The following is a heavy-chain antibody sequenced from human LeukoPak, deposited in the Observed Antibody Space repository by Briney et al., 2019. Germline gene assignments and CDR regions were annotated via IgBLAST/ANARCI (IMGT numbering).Heavy chain of an antibody. CDR2: ISAYNGNT. D-gene: IGHD3-10*01. J-gene: IGHJ4*02. Sequence: ASVKVSCKASGGTFSSYAISWVRQAPGQGLEWMGWISAYNGNTNYAQKLQGRVTMTTDTSTSTAYMELRSLRSDDTAVYYCARDWEVRGDLGYWGQGTLVTVSS. CDR1: GGTFSSYA. V-gene: IGHV1-18*01. CDR3: ARDWEVRGDLGY.